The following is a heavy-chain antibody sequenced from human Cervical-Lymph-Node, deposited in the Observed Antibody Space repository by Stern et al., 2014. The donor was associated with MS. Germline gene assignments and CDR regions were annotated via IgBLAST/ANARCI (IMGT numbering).Heavy chain of an antibody. CDR1: GYSFTSYW. J-gene: IGHJ5*02. D-gene: IGHD6-13*01. CDR2: VDPGDSDT. Sequence: VQLVQSGAEVKKPGESLKISCTGSGYSFTSYWIAWVRHMPGKGLEWMGIVDPGDSDTRYSTSFQGQVSISADKSTSTAYLQWSSLKAADTAMYYCARTRYSSSWYTFDPWGQGTLVTVSS. CDR3: ARTRYSSSWYTFDP. V-gene: IGHV5-51*03.